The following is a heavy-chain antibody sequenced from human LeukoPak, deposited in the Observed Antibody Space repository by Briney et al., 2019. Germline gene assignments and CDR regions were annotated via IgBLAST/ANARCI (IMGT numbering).Heavy chain of an antibody. CDR2: MNPNSANT. CDR3: ARGKRYDSGSYYTDY. V-gene: IGHV1-8*03. J-gene: IGHJ4*02. CDR1: GYTFTNYD. D-gene: IGHD3-10*01. Sequence: ASVKVSCKASGYTFTNYDINWVRQTTGQGLEWMGWMNPNSANTGYAQNFQGRVTITTNTSISTAYMDLSSLRSEDTAVYYCARGKRYDSGSYYTDYWGQGTLVTVSS.